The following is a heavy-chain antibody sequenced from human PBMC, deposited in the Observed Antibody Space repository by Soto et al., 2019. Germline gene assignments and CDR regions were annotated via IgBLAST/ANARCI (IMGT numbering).Heavy chain of an antibody. CDR3: ATLKLCLGKLYMDN. Sequence: QLQLQESGPGLVKSSETLSVTCTVSGGSISSSNYYWGWIRQPPGMGLEWIGHIYYGGSTYYTPSLKSRVTISVDTSKNQSSLRLSSVTAADTAVYYCATLKLCLGKLYMDNWGQGTLANVSS. CDR1: GGSISSSNYY. D-gene: IGHD3-10*01. J-gene: IGHJ4*02. CDR2: IYYGGST. V-gene: IGHV4-39*01.